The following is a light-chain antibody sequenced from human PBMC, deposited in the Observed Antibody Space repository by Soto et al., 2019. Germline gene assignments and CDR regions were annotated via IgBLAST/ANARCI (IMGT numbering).Light chain of an antibody. J-gene: IGKJ4*01. Sequence: EIVLTQSPCTLSFSPVERATLSCRASQSVSSSYLAWYQQKLGQAPRLLIYGASSRATGIPDRFSGSGSGTDFTLSISRLEPEDFAVYYCQQYGSSPLTFGGGTKVDIK. V-gene: IGKV3-20*01. CDR1: QSVSSSY. CDR2: GAS. CDR3: QQYGSSPLT.